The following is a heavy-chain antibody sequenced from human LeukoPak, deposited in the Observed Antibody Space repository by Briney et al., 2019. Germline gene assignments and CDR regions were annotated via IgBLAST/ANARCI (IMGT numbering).Heavy chain of an antibody. CDR3: AQDRGGEQQLIQGFAY. CDR2: ISYDGSNK. J-gene: IGHJ4*02. CDR1: GFTFSSYG. D-gene: IGHD6-13*01. Sequence: GGSLRLSCAASGFTFSSYGMHWVRQAPGKGLEWVAVISYDGSNKYYADSVKGRFTVSRDNPKNTLYLQMNSLRTEDTAVYYCAQDRGGEQQLIQGFAYWGQGTLVTVSS. V-gene: IGHV3-30*18.